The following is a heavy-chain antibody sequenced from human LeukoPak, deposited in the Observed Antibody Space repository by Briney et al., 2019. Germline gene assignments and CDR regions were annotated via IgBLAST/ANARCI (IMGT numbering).Heavy chain of an antibody. J-gene: IGHJ4*02. D-gene: IGHD2-15*01. Sequence: ASVKVSCKASGYTFTSFGITCLRQAPGQGLEWMGWISAYNGNTNYAQNLQGRVTMTTDTSTSTAYMEVRSLRTDDTAVYYCAGDCSGGSCYPDFWGQGTLVTVSS. CDR1: GYTFTSFG. V-gene: IGHV1-18*01. CDR3: AGDCSGGSCYPDF. CDR2: ISAYNGNT.